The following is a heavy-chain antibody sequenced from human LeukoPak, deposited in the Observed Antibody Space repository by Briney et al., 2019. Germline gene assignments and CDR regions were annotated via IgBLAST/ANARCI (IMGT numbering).Heavy chain of an antibody. V-gene: IGHV3-48*04. D-gene: IGHD4-23*01. CDR3: ASRVTPASDY. CDR1: GFTLSSYS. CDR2: ISSSSSTI. J-gene: IGHJ4*02. Sequence: GGSLRLSCAASGFTLSSYSMNWVRQAPGKGLEWVSYISSSSSTIYYADSVKGRFTISRDNAKNSLYLQMNSLRAEDTAVYYCASRVTPASDYWGQGTLVTVSS.